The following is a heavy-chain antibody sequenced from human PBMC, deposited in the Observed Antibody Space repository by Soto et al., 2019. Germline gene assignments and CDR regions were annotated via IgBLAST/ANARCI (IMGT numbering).Heavy chain of an antibody. D-gene: IGHD3-3*01. J-gene: IGHJ6*02. CDR1: GGSFSGYY. V-gene: IGHV4-34*01. Sequence: SETLSLTCAVYGGSFSGYYWSWIRQPPGKWLEWIGEINHSGSTNYNPSLKSRVTISVDTSKNQFSLKLSSVTAADTAVYYCARRGIFYYYYYGMDVWGQGXTVTVYS. CDR3: ARRGIFYYYYYGMDV. CDR2: INHSGST.